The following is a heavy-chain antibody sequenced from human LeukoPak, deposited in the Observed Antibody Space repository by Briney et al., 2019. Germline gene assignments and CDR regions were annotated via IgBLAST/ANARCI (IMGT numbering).Heavy chain of an antibody. CDR3: ARASQWRYFDY. J-gene: IGHJ4*02. V-gene: IGHV1-2*02. CDR1: GYTFTGYY. Sequence: GASVKVSCKASGYTFTGYYMHWVRQAPGHALEWMGWINPNSGGTNYAQKFQGRVTMTRDTSISTAYMELSRLRSDDTAVYYCARASQWRYFDYWGQGTLVTVSS. CDR2: INPNSGGT. D-gene: IGHD6-19*01.